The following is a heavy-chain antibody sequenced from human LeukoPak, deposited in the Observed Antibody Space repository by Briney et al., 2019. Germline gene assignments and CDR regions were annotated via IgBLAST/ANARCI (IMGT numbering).Heavy chain of an antibody. Sequence: PGGSLRLSCAASGFTFSSYSMNWVRQAPGKGLEWVAVIWFDGNKRYYADSVKGRFTISRDNSKNTVYLEMNSLRAEDTALYYCAREEEHREFDYWGQGTLVTVSS. CDR1: GFTFSSYS. CDR3: AREEEHREFDY. CDR2: IWFDGNKR. D-gene: IGHD1-26*01. J-gene: IGHJ4*02. V-gene: IGHV3-33*08.